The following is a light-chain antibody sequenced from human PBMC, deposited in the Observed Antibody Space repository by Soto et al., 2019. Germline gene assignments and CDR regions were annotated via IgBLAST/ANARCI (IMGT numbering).Light chain of an antibody. CDR3: QQYNNWPWT. CDR2: GAS. CDR1: QSISSSF. Sequence: EIVLTQSPGILSLSPGERASLSCGASQSISSSFLAWYQQKPGQAPRLLIYGASSRATGIPDRFSGTGSGTDFTLTISSLQSEDFAVYYCQQYNNWPWTFGQGTKVDIK. J-gene: IGKJ1*01. V-gene: IGKV3-20*01.